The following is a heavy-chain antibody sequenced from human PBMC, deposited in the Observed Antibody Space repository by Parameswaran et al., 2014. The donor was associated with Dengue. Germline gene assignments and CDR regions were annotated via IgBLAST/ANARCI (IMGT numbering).Heavy chain of an antibody. CDR2: IIPILGIA. J-gene: IGHJ6*02. Sequence: SWVRQAPGQGLEWMGGIIPILGIANYAQKFQGRVTITADKSTSTAYMELSSLRSEDTAVYYCARPGIAAAGVNNYYGMDVWGQGTTVTVSS. CDR3: ARPGIAAAGVNNYYGMDV. D-gene: IGHD6-13*01. V-gene: IGHV1-69*10.